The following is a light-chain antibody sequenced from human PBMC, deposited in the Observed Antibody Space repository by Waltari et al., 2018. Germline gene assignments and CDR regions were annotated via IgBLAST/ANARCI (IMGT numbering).Light chain of an antibody. V-gene: IGKV3-20*01. J-gene: IGKJ1*01. CDR1: PGVCKY. CDR3: QKYDFLPAT. Sequence: ELGLTQSPGTLSLSPGERATLSCRSSPGVCKYLAWYQQIPGTAPRLLLYHTSIRATGIPDRFSGSGYGTDFSLTISRLEPEDFAVYYCQKYDFLPATFGQGTTVEIK. CDR2: HTS.